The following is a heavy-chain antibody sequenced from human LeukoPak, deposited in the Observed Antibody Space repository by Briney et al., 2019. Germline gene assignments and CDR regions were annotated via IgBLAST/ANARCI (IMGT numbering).Heavy chain of an antibody. CDR1: GFTFSSYW. CDR2: IKQDGSEK. J-gene: IGHJ6*03. Sequence: GGSLRLSCAASGFTFSSYWMSLVRQAPGKGLEWVANIKQDGSEKYYVDSVKGRFTISRDNAKNSLYLQMNSLRADDTAVYYCARFAAGGSYYYYMDVWGKGTTVTVSS. CDR3: ARFAAGGSYYYYMDV. V-gene: IGHV3-7*01. D-gene: IGHD6-25*01.